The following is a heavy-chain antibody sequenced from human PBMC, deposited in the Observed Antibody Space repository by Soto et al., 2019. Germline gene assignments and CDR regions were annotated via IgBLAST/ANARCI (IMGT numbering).Heavy chain of an antibody. D-gene: IGHD3-3*01. Sequence: EVQLVESGGGLVKPGGSLRLSCAASGFTFSNAWMSWVRQAPGKGLEWVGHIKSKTDGGTTDYAAPVKGRFTISRDDSKNTLYLQMNSLKTEDTAVYYCTTEGYDFWSGYSNYYYYGMDVWGQGTTVTVSS. CDR2: IKSKTDGGTT. J-gene: IGHJ6*02. V-gene: IGHV3-15*01. CDR3: TTEGYDFWSGYSNYYYYGMDV. CDR1: GFTFSNAW.